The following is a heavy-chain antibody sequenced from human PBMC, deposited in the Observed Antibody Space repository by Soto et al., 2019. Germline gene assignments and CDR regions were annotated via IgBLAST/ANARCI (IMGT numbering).Heavy chain of an antibody. CDR3: APQGVGATGYLY. D-gene: IGHD1-26*01. CDR1: ECAVGGDS. J-gene: IGHJ4*02. V-gene: IGHV3-48*01. Sequence: PGGSLRHSSVVAECAVGGDSMNWVSQAPGKGLEWVSYISDSGSRMYYADSVKGRFTISRDSAKNSLYLQMNSLRAEDTAVYYCAPQGVGATGYLYWGQGTLVTVSS. CDR2: ISDSGSRM.